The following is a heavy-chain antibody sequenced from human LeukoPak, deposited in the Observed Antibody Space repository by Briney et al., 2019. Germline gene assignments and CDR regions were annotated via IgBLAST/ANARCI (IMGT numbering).Heavy chain of an antibody. Sequence: GESLKISFKASGYRFTNYWIGWARPMPGKGLEWMGITYPGDSDTKYSPSFQGQVTISADKSINTAYLQWSSLRASDTAMYYCARQGTIVAGTLGTTFDYWGQGTLLTVSS. J-gene: IGHJ4*02. D-gene: IGHD5-12*01. CDR3: ARQGTIVAGTLGTTFDY. V-gene: IGHV5-51*01. CDR2: TYPGDSDT. CDR1: GYRFTNYW.